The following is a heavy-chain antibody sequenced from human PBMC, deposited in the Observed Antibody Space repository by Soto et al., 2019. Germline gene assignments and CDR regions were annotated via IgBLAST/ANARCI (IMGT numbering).Heavy chain of an antibody. CDR2: IWYDGSNK. Sequence: QVQLVESGGGVVQPGRSLRLSCTASGFTFSSYGMHWVRQAPGKGLAWVAVIWYDGSNKYYADSVKGRFTISRDNSKNTLYLQMNSLRAEDTAVYYCARNNWFDPWGQGTLVTVSS. CDR1: GFTFSSYG. J-gene: IGHJ5*02. V-gene: IGHV3-33*01. CDR3: ARNNWFDP.